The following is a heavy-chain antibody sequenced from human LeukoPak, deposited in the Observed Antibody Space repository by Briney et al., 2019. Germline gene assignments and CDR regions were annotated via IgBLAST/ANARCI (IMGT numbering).Heavy chain of an antibody. CDR1: GFTFSSYG. D-gene: IGHD6-13*01. Sequence: GGSLRLSCAASGFTFSSYGMSWVRQAPGKGLEGVSAISGSGGSTYYADSAKARITISRDNGKNTLYLQMNSLRAEDTAVYYCARVPLATAGQGIDYWGQGTLVTVSS. V-gene: IGHV3-23*01. J-gene: IGHJ4*02. CDR2: ISGSGGST. CDR3: ARVPLATAGQGIDY.